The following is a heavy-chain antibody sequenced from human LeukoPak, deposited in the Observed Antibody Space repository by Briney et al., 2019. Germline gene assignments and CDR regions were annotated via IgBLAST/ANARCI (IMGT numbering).Heavy chain of an antibody. J-gene: IGHJ6*03. CDR2: IRQDESER. V-gene: IGHV3-7*01. Sequence: GGSLRLSCAASGFTFSSYGMTWVRQLPGKGPEWVANIRQDESERYFADSVKGRFTISRDNAKKSVYLHMSSLRAEDTALYYCAGLSAYYYGSYFYYYMDVWGKGTTVTVSS. D-gene: IGHD3-10*01. CDR1: GFTFSSYG. CDR3: AGLSAYYYGSYFYYYMDV.